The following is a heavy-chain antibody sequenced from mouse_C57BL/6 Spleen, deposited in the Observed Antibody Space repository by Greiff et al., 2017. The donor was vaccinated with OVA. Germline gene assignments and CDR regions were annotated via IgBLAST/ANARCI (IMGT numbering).Heavy chain of an antibody. CDR3: SRSHGYPYAMDY. Sequence: QVQLKQSGAELMKPGASVKLSCKATGYTFTGYWIEWVKQRPGHGLEWIGEILPGSGSTNYNEKLKGKATFTADTSSNPAYMQLSSLTTEDSAIDYCSRSHGYPYAMDYWGQGPSVTVSS. CDR2: ILPGSGST. CDR1: GYTFTGYW. V-gene: IGHV1-9*01. D-gene: IGHD2-2*01. J-gene: IGHJ4*01.